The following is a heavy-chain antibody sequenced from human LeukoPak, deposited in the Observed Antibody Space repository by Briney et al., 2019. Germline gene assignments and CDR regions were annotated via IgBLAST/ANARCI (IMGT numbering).Heavy chain of an antibody. J-gene: IGHJ5*02. D-gene: IGHD2-2*01. CDR2: IYSGGSI. V-gene: IGHV3-53*01. CDR3: ARESASRGFFDP. Sequence: GGSLRPSCAASGFTVSSNYMSWVRQAPGKGLEWVSIIYSGGSIYYADSVKGRFTISRDNSKNTLYLQMNSLRAEDTAVYYCARESASRGFFDPWGQGTLVTVSS. CDR1: GFTVSSNY.